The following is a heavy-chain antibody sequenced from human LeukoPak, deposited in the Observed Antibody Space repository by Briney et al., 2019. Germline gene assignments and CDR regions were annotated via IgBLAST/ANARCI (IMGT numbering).Heavy chain of an antibody. CDR1: GDSISSGDYY. D-gene: IGHD6-13*01. CDR2: ISSSGST. J-gene: IGHJ2*01. CDR3: ARVSSSWYQDWYFDL. Sequence: PWETLSLTCTVSGDSISSGDYYWSWIRQPAGKGLEWIGRISSSGSTNYNPSLKSRVTISVDTSKNQFSLKLSSVTAADTAVYYCARVSSSWYQDWYFDLWGRGTLVTVSS. V-gene: IGHV4-61*02.